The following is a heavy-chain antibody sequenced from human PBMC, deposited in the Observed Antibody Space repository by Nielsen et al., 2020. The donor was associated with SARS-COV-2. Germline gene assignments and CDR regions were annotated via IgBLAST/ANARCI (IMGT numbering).Heavy chain of an antibody. V-gene: IGHV3-33*01. D-gene: IGHD2-15*01. Sequence: GESLKISCAASGFTFTTYVMHWVRQAPGKELQWVAVIWSDGSFKYHENSVKGRFTISRDNSRNTLYLQMNSLRTEDTAMYYCARGEDYSTMDVWGQGTTVTVSS. J-gene: IGHJ6*02. CDR1: GFTFTTYV. CDR3: ARGEDYSTMDV. CDR2: IWSDGSFK.